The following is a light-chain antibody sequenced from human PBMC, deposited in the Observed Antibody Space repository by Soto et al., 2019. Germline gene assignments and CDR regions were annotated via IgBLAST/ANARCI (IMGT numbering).Light chain of an antibody. CDR2: KAS. CDR3: QQYNSHST. Sequence: DIQMTQSPSTLSASVGDRVTITCRASQYVSSRLAWYQQKPGKAPKLLIYKASSLESGVPSRCSGSGSGTDFTLTLRSPHPADFESYYCQQYNSHSTFGQGTKVEIK. V-gene: IGKV1-5*03. CDR1: QYVSSR. J-gene: IGKJ1*01.